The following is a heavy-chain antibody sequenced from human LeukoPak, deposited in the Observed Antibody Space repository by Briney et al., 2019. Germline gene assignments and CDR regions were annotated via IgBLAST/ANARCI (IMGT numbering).Heavy chain of an antibody. CDR3: ARGFRYYGSGDRRYYYYMDV. V-gene: IGHV4-34*01. CDR1: GGSISSYY. D-gene: IGHD3-10*01. Sequence: SETLSLTCTVSGGSISSYYWSWIRQPPGKGLEWIGEINHSGSTNYNPSLKSRVTISVDTSKNQFSLKLSSVTAADTAVYYCARGFRYYGSGDRRYYYYMDVWGKGTTVTVSS. CDR2: INHSGST. J-gene: IGHJ6*03.